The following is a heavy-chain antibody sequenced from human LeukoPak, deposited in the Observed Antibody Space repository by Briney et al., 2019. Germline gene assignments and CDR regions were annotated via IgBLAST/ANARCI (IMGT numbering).Heavy chain of an antibody. Sequence: GGSLRLSCAASGVTLCTYAMSWARQAPGRGLEWVSGISSSGSGGNTYYADSVKGRFTISRDTAKNSLYLQMNSLRAEDTAVYFCARDKDWAFDYWGQGTLVTVSS. D-gene: IGHD3/OR15-3a*01. CDR2: ISSSGSGGNT. J-gene: IGHJ4*02. CDR1: GVTLCTYA. CDR3: ARDKDWAFDY. V-gene: IGHV3-23*01.